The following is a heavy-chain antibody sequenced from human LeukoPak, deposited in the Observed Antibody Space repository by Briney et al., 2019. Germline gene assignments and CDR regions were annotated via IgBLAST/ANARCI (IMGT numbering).Heavy chain of an antibody. CDR1: GFTFSSYA. CDR2: ISYDGSNK. V-gene: IGHV3-30-3*01. CDR3: ARDEDAFDY. Sequence: GGSLRLSCAASGFTFSSYAMHWVRQAPGEGLEWVAVISYDGSNKYYADSVKGRFTISRDNSKNTLYLQMNSLRAEDTAVYYCARDEDAFDYWGQGTLVTVSS. J-gene: IGHJ4*02. D-gene: IGHD2-15*01.